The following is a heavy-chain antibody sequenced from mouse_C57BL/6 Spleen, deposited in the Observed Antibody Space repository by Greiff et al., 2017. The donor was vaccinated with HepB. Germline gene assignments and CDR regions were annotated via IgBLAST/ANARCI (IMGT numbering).Heavy chain of an antibody. J-gene: IGHJ3*01. V-gene: IGHV14-4*01. CDR1: GFNIKDDY. CDR2: IDPENGDT. CDR3: TTGYGSSWAY. D-gene: IGHD1-1*01. Sequence: VQLQQSGAELVRPGASVKLSCTASGFNIKDDYMHWVKQRPEQGLEWIGWIDPENGDTEYASKFQGKATITADTSSNTAYLQLSSLTSEETAVYYCTTGYGSSWAYWGQGTLVTVSA.